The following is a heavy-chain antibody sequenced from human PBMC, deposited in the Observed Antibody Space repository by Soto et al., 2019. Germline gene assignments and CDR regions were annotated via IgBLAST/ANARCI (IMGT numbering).Heavy chain of an antibody. Sequence: EVQLVESGGGLVQPGGSLRLSCAASGFTFSSYSMNWVRQAPGKGLEWVSYISSSSSTIYYADSVKGRFTISRDNAKNSLYLQMNSLRAEDTAVYSCARLTGADAFDIWGQGTMVTVSS. D-gene: IGHD1-1*01. CDR3: ARLTGADAFDI. V-gene: IGHV3-48*01. J-gene: IGHJ3*02. CDR1: GFTFSSYS. CDR2: ISSSSSTI.